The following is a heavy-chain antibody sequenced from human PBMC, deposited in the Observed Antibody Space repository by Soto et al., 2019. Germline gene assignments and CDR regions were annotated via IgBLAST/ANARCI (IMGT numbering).Heavy chain of an antibody. J-gene: IGHJ4*02. CDR1: NITFSYAW. CDR2: IKATAYGATT. CDR3: ATDDTSGYYFQY. V-gene: IGHV3-15*01. D-gene: IGHD3-22*01. Sequence: PGGSLRLSCVVSNITFSYAWMSWVRQAPGKGLEWVGRIKATAYGATTDYAAPVKGRFIISRDDSKNTLYLQMNSLRTEDTARYYCATDDTSGYYFQYWGQGTLVTVSS.